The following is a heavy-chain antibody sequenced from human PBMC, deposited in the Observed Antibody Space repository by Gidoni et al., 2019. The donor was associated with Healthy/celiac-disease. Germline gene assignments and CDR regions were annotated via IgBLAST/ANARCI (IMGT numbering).Heavy chain of an antibody. V-gene: IGHV1-2*04. CDR3: ASTYCSSTSCYDYYGMDV. J-gene: IGHJ6*02. Sequence: QVQLVQSGAEVKKPGASVNVSCKASGYTFTGYYMHWVRQAPGQGLEWMGWINTNSGGTNYAQKFQGWVTMTRDTSISTAYMELSRLRSDDTAVYYCASTYCSSTSCYDYYGMDVWGQGTTVTVSS. CDR1: GYTFTGYY. CDR2: INTNSGGT. D-gene: IGHD2-2*01.